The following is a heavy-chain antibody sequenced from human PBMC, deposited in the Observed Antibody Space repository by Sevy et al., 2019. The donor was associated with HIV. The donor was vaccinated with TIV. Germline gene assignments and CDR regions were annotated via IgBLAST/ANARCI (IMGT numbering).Heavy chain of an antibody. V-gene: IGHV3-7*03. Sequence: GGSLSLSCAASGFTFSSYWMSWVRQAPGKGLEWVANIKQDGSEKYYVDSVKGRFTISRDTAKNSLYLQMNSLRAEDTAVYYCARVGYYDSIGYYLDYWGQGTLVTVSS. CDR3: ARVGYYDSIGYYLDY. CDR1: GFTFSSYW. D-gene: IGHD3-22*01. J-gene: IGHJ4*02. CDR2: IKQDGSEK.